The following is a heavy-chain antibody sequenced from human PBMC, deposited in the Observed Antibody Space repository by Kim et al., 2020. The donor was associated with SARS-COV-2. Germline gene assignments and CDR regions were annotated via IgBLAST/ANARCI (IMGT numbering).Heavy chain of an antibody. Sequence: GGSLRLSCAASGFTFSSYSMNWVRQAPGKGLEWVSSISSSSSYIYYADSVKGRFTISRDNAKNSLYLQMNSLRAEDTAVYYCARGDNWNAFDIWGQGTMVTVSS. J-gene: IGHJ3*02. CDR2: ISSSSSYI. D-gene: IGHD1-20*01. V-gene: IGHV3-21*01. CDR3: ARGDNWNAFDI. CDR1: GFTFSSYS.